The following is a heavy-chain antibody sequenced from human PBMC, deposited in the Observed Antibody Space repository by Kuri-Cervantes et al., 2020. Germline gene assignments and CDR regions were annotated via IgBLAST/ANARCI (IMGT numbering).Heavy chain of an antibody. CDR2: IRYDGSNE. D-gene: IGHD3-22*01. V-gene: IGHV3-30*02. CDR3: ASDTYDSSGYYYVDQ. Sequence: GESLKISCAASGFTFNNYGMHWVRQAPGKGLEWVAFIRYDGSNEYYVDSVKGRFTISRDNSKNTLYLQMNSLRAEDTAVYYCASDTYDSSGYYYVDQWGQGTLVTVSS. J-gene: IGHJ4*02. CDR1: GFTFNNYG.